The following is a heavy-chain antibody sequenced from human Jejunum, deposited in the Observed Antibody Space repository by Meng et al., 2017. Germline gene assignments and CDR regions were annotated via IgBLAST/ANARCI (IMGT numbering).Heavy chain of an antibody. Sequence: VQRGGAGGGVVQPGRSLSFSCAASGFTFGGFAMVWVRQAPGKGLEWAAVISFDGSNKFYGDSVKGRFTVSRDNSKNTLYLQMDSLRVDDTAVYFCAKPYGSGDFDSWGQGTLVTVSS. CDR1: GFTFGGFA. D-gene: IGHD3-10*01. V-gene: IGHV3-30*01. J-gene: IGHJ4*02. CDR2: ISFDGSNK. CDR3: AKPYGSGDFDS.